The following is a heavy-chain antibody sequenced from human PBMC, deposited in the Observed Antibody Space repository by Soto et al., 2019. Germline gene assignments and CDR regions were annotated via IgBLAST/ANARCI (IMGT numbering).Heavy chain of an antibody. V-gene: IGHV3-23*01. D-gene: IGHD3-10*01. CDR1: GFTFNTYA. Sequence: VGSLRLSCAASGFTFNTYAMSWVRQTPGEGLEWVSTINHSGGNTYYADSVKGRFTISRDDSKDTLYLQMNNLRADDTAVYYCAKVSIWYGELPFFDSWGQGTLVTVSS. J-gene: IGHJ4*02. CDR2: INHSGGNT. CDR3: AKVSIWYGELPFFDS.